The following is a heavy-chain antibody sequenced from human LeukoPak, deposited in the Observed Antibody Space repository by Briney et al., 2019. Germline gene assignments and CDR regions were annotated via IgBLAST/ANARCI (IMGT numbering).Heavy chain of an antibody. CDR3: ARGGSSWYYNWFDP. V-gene: IGHV4-4*07. CDR1: GGSISSYY. CDR2: IYTSGST. J-gene: IGHJ5*02. D-gene: IGHD6-13*01. Sequence: SETLSLTCTVSGGSISSYYWSWIRQPAGKGLEWIGRIYTSGSTNYNPSLKSRVTMSVDTSKNQFSLKLSSVTAADTAVYYCARGGSSWYYNWFDPWGQGTLVTVSS.